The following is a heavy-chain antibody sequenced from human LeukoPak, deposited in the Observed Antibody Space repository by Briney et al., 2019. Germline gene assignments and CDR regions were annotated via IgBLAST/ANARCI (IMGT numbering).Heavy chain of an antibody. J-gene: IGHJ3*02. V-gene: IGHV3-21*01. CDR1: GFTFSSYS. Sequence: GGSLRLSCAASGFTFSSYSMNWVRQAPGKGLEWVSSISSSSSYIYYADSVKGRFTISRDNAKNSLYLQMNSLRAEDTAVYYCARCPVTLRGRGAFDIWGQGTMVTVSS. D-gene: IGHD3-10*01. CDR3: ARCPVTLRGRGAFDI. CDR2: ISSSSSYI.